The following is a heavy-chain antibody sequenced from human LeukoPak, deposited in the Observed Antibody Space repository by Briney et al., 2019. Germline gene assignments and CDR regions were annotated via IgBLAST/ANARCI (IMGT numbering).Heavy chain of an antibody. CDR2: ISYDGTNP. J-gene: IGHJ4*02. CDR3: ARFVWGTYRCVDY. CDR1: GFTFSTNA. D-gene: IGHD3-16*02. Sequence: PGGSLRLSCAASGFTFSTNAMHWVRQAPGKGLERVAVISYDGTNPYYADSVKGRFTISRDNSKNTLYLQMNSLRPEDTAVYYCARFVWGTYRCVDYWGQGTLVTVSS. V-gene: IGHV3-30*04.